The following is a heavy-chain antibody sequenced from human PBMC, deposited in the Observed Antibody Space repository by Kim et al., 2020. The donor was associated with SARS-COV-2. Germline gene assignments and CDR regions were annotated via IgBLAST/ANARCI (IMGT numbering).Heavy chain of an antibody. D-gene: IGHD2-2*02. V-gene: IGHV4-39*01. CDR3: VRHPRAAAIDA. J-gene: IGHJ4*02. Sequence: KTTSNPSLKSRVTISLDTSKNRLSLNLRSVTAADTAVFVCVRHPRAAAIDAWGQGTLVTVSS. CDR2: KT.